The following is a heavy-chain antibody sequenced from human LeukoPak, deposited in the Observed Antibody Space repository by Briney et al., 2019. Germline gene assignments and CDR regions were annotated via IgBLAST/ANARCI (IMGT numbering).Heavy chain of an antibody. V-gene: IGHV3-74*01. Sequence: GGSLRLSCAASGFTLSSFWMHWVRQGPGKGLLWVSRIKGDGSTTSYADSVRGRFTISRGNAKNTLYLQMNSLRAEDTAVYYCVRDVTYYRSGPHFDSWGQGTLVTVSS. CDR1: GFTLSSFW. CDR2: IKGDGSTT. D-gene: IGHD3-10*01. J-gene: IGHJ4*02. CDR3: VRDVTYYRSGPHFDS.